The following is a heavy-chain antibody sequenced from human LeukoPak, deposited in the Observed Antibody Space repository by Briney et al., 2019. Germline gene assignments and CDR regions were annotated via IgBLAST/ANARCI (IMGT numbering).Heavy chain of an antibody. CDR2: IYTGGST. J-gene: IGHJ3*02. Sequence: PSQTLSLTCTVSGGSISFGRFYWSWIRQPAGKGLEWIGLIYTGGSTNYNPSLKSRVTISLDKSNDQFSLELSSVTAADTAMYYCARGGAGSTSWLYALDIWGQGTMVAISS. CDR3: ARGGAGSTSWLYALDI. V-gene: IGHV4-61*02. D-gene: IGHD2-2*01. CDR1: GGSISFGRFY.